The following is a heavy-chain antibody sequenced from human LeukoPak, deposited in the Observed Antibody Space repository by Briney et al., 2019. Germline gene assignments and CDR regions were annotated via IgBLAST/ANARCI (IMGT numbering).Heavy chain of an antibody. D-gene: IGHD7-27*01. J-gene: IGHJ4*02. V-gene: IGHV4-59*02. CDR3: ASRKLGNDY. CDR1: GGSVTGYY. Sequence: PSETLSLTCTVSGGSVTGYYWSWIRQSPGKGLEWIGYIYYTGTSYNPSLKSQVTISADTSKNQFSLKLISVTAADTAVYYCASRKLGNDYWGQGTLVTVSS. CDR2: IYYTGT.